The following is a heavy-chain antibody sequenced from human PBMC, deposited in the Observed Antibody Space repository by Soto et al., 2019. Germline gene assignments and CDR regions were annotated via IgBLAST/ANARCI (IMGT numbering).Heavy chain of an antibody. CDR3: TTGVWFGEAHGDY. D-gene: IGHD3-10*01. CDR2: IKSKTDGGTT. CDR1: GFTFSNAW. J-gene: IGHJ4*02. V-gene: IGHV3-15*07. Sequence: EVQLVESGGGLVKPGGSLRLSCAASGFTFSNAWMNWVRQAPGKGLEWVGRIKSKTDGGTTDYAAPVKGRFTISRDDSKNTLYLQMDSLKTEDTAVYYCTTGVWFGEAHGDYWGQGTLVTVSS.